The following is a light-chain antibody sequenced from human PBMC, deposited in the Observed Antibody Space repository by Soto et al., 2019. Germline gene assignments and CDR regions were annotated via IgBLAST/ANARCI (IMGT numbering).Light chain of an antibody. Sequence: QSVLTQPASVSGSPGQSITISCTGTSSDIGGSNYVSWYQQHPGKAPKLMLYGVSKRPSGVSNRFSGSKSGNRASLTISGLQAEDEADYYCSSHTTSSALQVFGTGTKVTVL. V-gene: IGLV2-14*01. CDR2: GVS. CDR3: SSHTTSSALQV. J-gene: IGLJ1*01. CDR1: SSDIGGSNY.